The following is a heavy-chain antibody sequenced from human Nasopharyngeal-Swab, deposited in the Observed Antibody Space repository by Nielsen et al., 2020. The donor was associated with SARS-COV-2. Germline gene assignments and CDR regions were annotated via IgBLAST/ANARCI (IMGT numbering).Heavy chain of an antibody. D-gene: IGHD6-13*01. CDR2: IYYSGST. CDR3: ASIRYSSSWYGYWYFDL. Sequence: LRLSCTVSGGSISSGDYYWSWIRQPPGKGLEWIGYIYYSGSTYYNPSLKSRVTISVDTSKNQFSLKLSSVTAADTAVYYCASIRYSSSWYGYWYFDLWGRGTLVTVSS. CDR1: GGSISSGDYY. J-gene: IGHJ2*01. V-gene: IGHV4-30-4*01.